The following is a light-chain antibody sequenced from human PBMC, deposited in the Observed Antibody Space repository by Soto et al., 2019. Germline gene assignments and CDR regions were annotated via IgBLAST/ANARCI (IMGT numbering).Light chain of an antibody. CDR2: GNS. CDR1: SSNIGAGYD. J-gene: IGLJ2*01. V-gene: IGLV1-40*01. Sequence: QSALTQPPSVSGAPGQRVTISCTGSSSNIGAGYDVHWYQQLPGTAPKLLIYGNSNRPSGVPDRFSGSKSGTSASLAITGLEGGDGADYYCQPNASSRGAVVFGGGTKLTVL. CDR3: QPNASSRGAVV.